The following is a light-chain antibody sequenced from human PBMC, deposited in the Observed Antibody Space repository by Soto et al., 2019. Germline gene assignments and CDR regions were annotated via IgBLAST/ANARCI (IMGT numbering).Light chain of an antibody. J-gene: IGKJ1*01. CDR3: QQVNSSPRT. V-gene: IGKV1-39*01. CDR1: QSISNY. CDR2: AAS. Sequence: DIQMTQSPSSLSASVGDRVTITCRASQSISNYLNWYQQKPGKAPKLLIYAASSLQCGVPSRFGGSGSGTDFTLTISSLHSEDFATYYCQQVNSSPRTFGQGTKVEIK.